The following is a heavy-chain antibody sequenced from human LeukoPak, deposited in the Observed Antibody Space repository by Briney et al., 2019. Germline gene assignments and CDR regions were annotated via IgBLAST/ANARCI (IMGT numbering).Heavy chain of an antibody. V-gene: IGHV4-59*01. CDR2: IYYSGST. CDR1: GGSISSYY. J-gene: IGHJ4*02. D-gene: IGHD4-11*01. CDR3: ARDPTRSGLDY. Sequence: PSEILSLTCTVSGGSISSYYWSWIRQPPGKGLEWIGYIYYSGSTNYNPSLKSRVTISVDTSKNQFSLKLSSVTAADTAVYYCARDPTRSGLDYWGQGTLVTVSS.